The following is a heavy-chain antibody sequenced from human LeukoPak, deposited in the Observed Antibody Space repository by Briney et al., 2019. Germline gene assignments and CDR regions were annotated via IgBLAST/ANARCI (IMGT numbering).Heavy chain of an antibody. Sequence: GGSLRLSCAASGFTFSSYWMTWVRQAPGRGLEWVASIEQDGSQKFYVDSVEARFTVSRDNAKSSLSLQMNSLRAEDTAIYYCATFRFLGTWGQGTMVTVSP. D-gene: IGHD3-3*01. CDR2: IEQDGSQK. V-gene: IGHV3-7*03. CDR3: ATFRFLGT. CDR1: GFTFSSYW. J-gene: IGHJ3*01.